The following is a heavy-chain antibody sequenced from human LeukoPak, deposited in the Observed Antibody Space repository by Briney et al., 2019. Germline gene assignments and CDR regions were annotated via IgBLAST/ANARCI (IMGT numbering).Heavy chain of an antibody. CDR3: ARGGRYFDWPTRGRWFDP. V-gene: IGHV4-34*01. CDR2: ISHSGST. J-gene: IGHJ5*02. CDR1: GGSFSGYY. D-gene: IGHD3-9*01. Sequence: SETLSLTCAVYGGSFSGYYWSWIRQPPGKGLEWIGEISHSGSTNYNPSLKSRVTISVDTSKNQFSLKLSSVTAADTAVYYCARGGRYFDWPTRGRWFDPWGQGTLVTVSS.